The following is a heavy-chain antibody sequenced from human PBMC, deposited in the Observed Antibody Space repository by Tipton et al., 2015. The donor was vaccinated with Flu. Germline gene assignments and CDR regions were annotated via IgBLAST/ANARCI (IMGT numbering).Heavy chain of an antibody. J-gene: IGHJ4*02. V-gene: IGHV4-61*01. CDR3: ARVPFGDGYDYYFDF. CDR2: IYYSGST. Sequence: TLSLTCTVSGDSVSSGRYYWSWLRQIPGKGLEWIGYIYYSGSTTYNPSLRTRVNISIDTSKKQFSLEVSSVITADTAMYYCARVPFGDGYDYYFDFWGQGILVTVSS. CDR1: GDSVSSGRYY. D-gene: IGHD5-24*01.